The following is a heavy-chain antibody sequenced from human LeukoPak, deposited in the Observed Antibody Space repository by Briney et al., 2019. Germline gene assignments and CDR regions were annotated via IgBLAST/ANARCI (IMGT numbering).Heavy chain of an antibody. CDR3: ARDFGTTGWHTFDY. Sequence: SQTLSLTCVVSGDSVSSKNGAWNWIRQSPSRGLEWLGRTYFRSKWYNDYAESMEGRMTISQDTSKNQYSLHLNSVTPDDTAVYYCARDFGTTGWHTFDYWGQGTLVTVSS. D-gene: IGHD6-19*01. J-gene: IGHJ4*02. CDR1: GDSVSSKNGA. V-gene: IGHV6-1*01. CDR2: TYFRSKWYN.